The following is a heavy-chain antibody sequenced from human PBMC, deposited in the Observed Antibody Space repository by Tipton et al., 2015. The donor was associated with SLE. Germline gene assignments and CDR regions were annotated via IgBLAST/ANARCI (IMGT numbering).Heavy chain of an antibody. J-gene: IGHJ4*02. D-gene: IGHD3-9*01. Sequence: SGFTFSSYGMHWVRQAPGKGLEWVAFIRYDGSNKYYADSVKGRFTISRDNSKNTLYLQMNSLRAEDTAVYYCAWVLTGYLDYWGQGTLVPVSS. CDR3: AWVLTGYLDY. CDR2: IRYDGSNK. CDR1: GFTFSSYG. V-gene: IGHV3-30*02.